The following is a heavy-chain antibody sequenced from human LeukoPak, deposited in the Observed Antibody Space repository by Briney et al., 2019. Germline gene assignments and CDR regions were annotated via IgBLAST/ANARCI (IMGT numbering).Heavy chain of an antibody. CDR1: GFTFSSYA. V-gene: IGHV3-64*01. CDR2: INSNGGST. D-gene: IGHD4-17*01. Sequence: GGSLRLSCAASGFTFSSYAMHWVRQAPGKGLEYVSGINSNGGSTYYANSVKGRFTISRDNPKNTLYLQMGSLRADDVAVYYCARGTVTTYYYYGMDVWGQGTTVTVSS. CDR3: ARGTVTTYYYYGMDV. J-gene: IGHJ6*02.